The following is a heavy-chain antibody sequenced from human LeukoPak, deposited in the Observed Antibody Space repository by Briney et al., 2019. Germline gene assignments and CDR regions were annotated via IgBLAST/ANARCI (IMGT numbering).Heavy chain of an antibody. CDR3: ATYSILNAREFRY. CDR1: GFTFSSYA. Sequence: PGGSLRLSCAASGFTFSSYAVYWVRQAPGRGLEWVSSNSGGSTYYADSVKGRFTISRDNAKNSVYLQMNSLGADDTAVYYCATYSILNAREFRYWGQGTLVTVTS. J-gene: IGHJ1*01. CDR2: NSGGST. V-gene: IGHV3-23*01. D-gene: IGHD4-11*01.